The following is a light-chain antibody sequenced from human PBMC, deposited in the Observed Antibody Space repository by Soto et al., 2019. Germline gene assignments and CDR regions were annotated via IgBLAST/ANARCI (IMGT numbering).Light chain of an antibody. Sequence: DIVMTQSPLSLPVTPGEPASISCRSSQSLLHSNGYNYLDWYLQKPGQSPQLLIYVASNRASGVPDRFSGCGSGTDFTLKINRVEAEDVGVYYCMQALQTPRTFGQGTKVEIK. J-gene: IGKJ1*01. CDR1: QSLLHSNGYNY. V-gene: IGKV2-28*01. CDR3: MQALQTPRT. CDR2: VAS.